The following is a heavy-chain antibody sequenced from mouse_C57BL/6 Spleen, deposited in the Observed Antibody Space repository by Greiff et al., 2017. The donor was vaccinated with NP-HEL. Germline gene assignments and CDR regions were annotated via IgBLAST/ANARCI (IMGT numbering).Heavy chain of an antibody. CDR3: ARSYYSNFYWYFDV. Sequence: QVQLQQPGTELVKPGASVKLSCKASGYTFTSYWMHWVKQRPGQGLEWIGNINPSNGGTNYNEKFKSKATLTVDKSSSTAYMQLRSLTSEDSAVYYCARSYYSNFYWYFDVWGTGTTVTVSS. V-gene: IGHV1-53*01. J-gene: IGHJ1*03. D-gene: IGHD2-5*01. CDR2: INPSNGGT. CDR1: GYTFTSYW.